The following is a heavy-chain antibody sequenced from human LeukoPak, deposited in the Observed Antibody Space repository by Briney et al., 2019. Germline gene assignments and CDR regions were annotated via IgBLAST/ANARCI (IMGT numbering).Heavy chain of an antibody. Sequence: SETLSLTCTVSGGSISSGSYYWSWIRQPAGKGLEWIGRIYTSGSTNYNPSLKSRVTISVDTSKNQFSLKPSSVTAADTAVYYCARDTTTDLYYYYYMDVWGKGTTVTVSS. D-gene: IGHD4-11*01. CDR3: ARDTTTDLYYYYYMDV. CDR2: IYTSGST. CDR1: GGSISSGSYY. J-gene: IGHJ6*03. V-gene: IGHV4-61*02.